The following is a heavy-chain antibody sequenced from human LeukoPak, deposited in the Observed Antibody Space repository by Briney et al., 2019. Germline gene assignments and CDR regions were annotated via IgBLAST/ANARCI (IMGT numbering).Heavy chain of an antibody. CDR1: GFAFSSYA. D-gene: IGHD3-10*01. CDR2: ISYDGSNK. V-gene: IGHV3-30*14. CDR3: ARDPGSGAFDI. Sequence: GGSLRLSCAASGFAFSSYAMHWVRQAPGKGLEWVAVISYDGSNKYYADSVKGRFTISRDNSKNTLYLQMNSLRAEDTAVYYCARDPGSGAFDIWGQGTMVTVSS. J-gene: IGHJ3*02.